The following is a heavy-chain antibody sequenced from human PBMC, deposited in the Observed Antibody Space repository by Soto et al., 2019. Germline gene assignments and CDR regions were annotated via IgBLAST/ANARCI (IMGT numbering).Heavy chain of an antibody. V-gene: IGHV4-31*03. J-gene: IGHJ6*02. CDR1: GGSISSGGYY. D-gene: IGHD3-3*01. CDR3: ARTYYGFWSGLRRAYGGSYYGMDV. Sequence: SETLSLTCTVSGGSISSGGYYWSWIRQHPGKGLEWIGYIYYSGSTYYNPSLKSRVTISVDTSKNQFSLKLSSVTAADTAVYYCARTYYGFWSGLRRAYGGSYYGMDVWGQGTSVTVSS. CDR2: IYYSGST.